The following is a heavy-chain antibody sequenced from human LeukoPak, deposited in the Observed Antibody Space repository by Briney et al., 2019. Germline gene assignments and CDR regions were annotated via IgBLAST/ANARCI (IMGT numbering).Heavy chain of an antibody. CDR3: ATTLNVATAGYF. V-gene: IGHV3-21*01. Sequence: GGSLRLSCAASGFTFSSYSMNWVRQAPGKGLEWVSSISSSSSYIYYADSVKGRFTISRDNAKNSLYLQMNSLRAEDTATYYCATTLNVATAGYFWGQGTVVTVSS. CDR2: ISSSSSYI. D-gene: IGHD6-13*01. J-gene: IGHJ4*02. CDR1: GFTFSSYS.